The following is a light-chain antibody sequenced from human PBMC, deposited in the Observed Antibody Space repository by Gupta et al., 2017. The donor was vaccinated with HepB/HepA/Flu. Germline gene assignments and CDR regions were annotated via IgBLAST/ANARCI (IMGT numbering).Light chain of an antibody. Sequence: SYVLTQPPSVSVAPGKTANMTCGGNDIGMKSAHWYQQKAGQAPVLVVYDNDDRPSGIPGRFSGSNSGNTATLTISRVEAGDEADYYCQVWDSSSDRVVFGGGTKLTVL. V-gene: IGLV3-21*03. CDR1: DIGMKS. J-gene: IGLJ2*01. CDR3: QVWDSSSDRVV. CDR2: DND.